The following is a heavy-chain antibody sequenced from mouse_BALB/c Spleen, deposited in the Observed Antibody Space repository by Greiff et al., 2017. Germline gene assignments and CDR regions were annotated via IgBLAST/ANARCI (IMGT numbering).Heavy chain of an antibody. CDR3: ARDYYGPAY. J-gene: IGHJ2*01. CDR1: GYTFTSYW. D-gene: IGHD1-2*01. V-gene: IGHV1-87*01. CDR2: IYPGDGDT. Sequence: VMLVESGAELARPGASVKLSCKASGYTFTSYWMQWVKQRPGQGLEWIGAIYPGDGDTRYTQKFKGKATLTADKSSSTAYMQLSSLASEDSAVYYCARDYYGPAYWGQGTTLTVSS.